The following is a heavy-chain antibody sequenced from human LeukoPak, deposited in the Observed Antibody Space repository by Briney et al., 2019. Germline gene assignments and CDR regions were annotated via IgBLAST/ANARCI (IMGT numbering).Heavy chain of an antibody. V-gene: IGHV4-34*01. J-gene: IGHJ5*02. Sequence: SETLSLTCAVYGGSFSGYYWSWIRQPPGKGLEWIGEINHSGSTNYNPSLKSRVTISVDTSKNQFSLKLSSVTAADTAVYYCARDSDAAAGHFDPWGQGTLVTVSS. D-gene: IGHD6-13*01. CDR1: GGSFSGYY. CDR2: INHSGST. CDR3: ARDSDAAAGHFDP.